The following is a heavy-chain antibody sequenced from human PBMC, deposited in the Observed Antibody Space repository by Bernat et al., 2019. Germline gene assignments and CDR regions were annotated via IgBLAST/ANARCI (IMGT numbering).Heavy chain of an antibody. CDR3: ARGAPADIPYYYYGMDV. D-gene: IGHD2-2*02. V-gene: IGHV4-30-2*01. J-gene: IGHJ6*02. CDR1: GGSISSGGYS. CDR2: IYHSGST. Sequence: QVQLQESGPGLVKPSQTLSLTCAVSGGSISSGGYSWSWIRQPPGKGLEWIGYIYHSGSTYYNPSLQSRVTISVERSKDQFSLDLGSVTAADTAVYYCARGAPADIPYYYYGMDVWGQGTTVTVSS.